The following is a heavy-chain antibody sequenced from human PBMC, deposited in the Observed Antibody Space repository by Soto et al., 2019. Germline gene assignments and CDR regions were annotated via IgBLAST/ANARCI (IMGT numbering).Heavy chain of an antibody. D-gene: IGHD3-3*01. J-gene: IGHJ4*02. CDR3: ARDMGVFWSGYPEGGFDY. V-gene: IGHV3-7*01. Sequence: PGGSLRLSCAASGFTFSSYWMSWVRQAPGKGLEWVANIKQDGSEKYYADSAKGRFIISRDNAKTSLYLQMNSLRAEDTAVYYCARDMGVFWSGYPEGGFDYWGQGTPVTVSS. CDR2: IKQDGSEK. CDR1: GFTFSSYW.